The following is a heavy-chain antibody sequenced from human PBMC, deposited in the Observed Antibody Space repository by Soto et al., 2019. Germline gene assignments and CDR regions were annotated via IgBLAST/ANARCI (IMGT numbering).Heavy chain of an antibody. Sequence: QVQLVKSGAGVKKPGASVTVSCKASGYSFTSYDMHWVRQAPGQGIEWMGIINPSSGRTVYALSFQGRATMTRDTSTSTLYMELTGLRSEDTAVYSCWREGVAETGEIEYWGQGTLVTVSS. D-gene: IGHD7-27*01. CDR2: INPSSGRT. CDR1: GYSFTSYD. V-gene: IGHV1-46*01. J-gene: IGHJ4*02. CDR3: WREGVAETGEIEY.